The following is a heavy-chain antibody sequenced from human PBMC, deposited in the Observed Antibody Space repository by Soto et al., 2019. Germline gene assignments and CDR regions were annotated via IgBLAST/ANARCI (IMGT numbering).Heavy chain of an antibody. D-gene: IGHD3-10*01. CDR2: ISHTGST. Sequence: QVHLQESGPGLVKPSGTLSLICTVSGGSIHSRNRWRWVRQSPAKGLEWIGEISHTGSTNYSPSLNSRVTISLDKSNNQFSLNLRSMTAADAAVYYCANTRGLGLVDVWGKGTAVTVSS. CDR3: ANTRGLGLVDV. J-gene: IGHJ6*04. CDR1: GGSIHSRNR. V-gene: IGHV4-4*02.